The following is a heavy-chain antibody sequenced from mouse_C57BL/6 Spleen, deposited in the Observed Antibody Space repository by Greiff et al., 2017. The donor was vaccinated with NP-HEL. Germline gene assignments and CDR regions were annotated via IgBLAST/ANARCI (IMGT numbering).Heavy chain of an antibody. V-gene: IGHV1-81*01. Sequence: QVQLKQSGAELARPGASVKLSCKASGYTFTSYGISWVKQRTGQGLEWIGEIYPRSGNTYYNEKFKGKATLTADKSSSTAYMELRSLTSEDSAVYFCARDYGSSLGYYFDYWGQGTTLTVSS. CDR3: ARDYGSSLGYYFDY. D-gene: IGHD1-1*01. CDR1: GYTFTSYG. CDR2: IYPRSGNT. J-gene: IGHJ2*01.